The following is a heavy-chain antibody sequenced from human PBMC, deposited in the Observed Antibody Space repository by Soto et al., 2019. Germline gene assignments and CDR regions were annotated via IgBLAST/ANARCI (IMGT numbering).Heavy chain of an antibody. CDR3: ATANWSHHYFDP. D-gene: IGHD1-1*01. V-gene: IGHV4-34*01. CDR2: INHSGSP. CDR1: GGSFSGYY. J-gene: IGHJ5*02. Sequence: SETVSLTXAVYGGSFSGYYWSWLRQPPGKGLEWIGEINHSGSPNYNPSLKSRVTISVDTSKNQFSLKMTSVTAADTAVYYCATANWSHHYFDPWGQGTLVTVSS.